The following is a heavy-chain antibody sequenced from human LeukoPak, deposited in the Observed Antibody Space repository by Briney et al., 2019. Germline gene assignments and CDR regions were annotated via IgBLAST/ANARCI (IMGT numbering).Heavy chain of an antibody. CDR3: AKDAVAGTFGY. CDR2: ISGSGGST. J-gene: IGHJ4*02. CDR1: GYSFTSYW. D-gene: IGHD6-19*01. Sequence: GESLKISCKGSGYSFTSYWIGWVRQAPGKGLEWVSAISGSGGSTYYADSVKGRFTISRDNSKNTLYLQMNSLRAEDTAVYYCAKDAVAGTFGYWGQGTLVTVSS. V-gene: IGHV3-23*01.